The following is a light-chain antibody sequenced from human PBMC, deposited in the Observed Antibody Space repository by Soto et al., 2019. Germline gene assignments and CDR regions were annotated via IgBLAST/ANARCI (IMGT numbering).Light chain of an antibody. CDR3: SSYTSSSTPNWV. V-gene: IGLV2-14*01. J-gene: IGLJ3*02. CDR2: EVS. CDR1: SSDVGGYNY. Sequence: QSALTQPASVSGSPGQSITISCTGTSSDVGGYNYVSWYQQHPGKAPKLMIYEVSNRPSGVSNRFSGSKSGNTASLTISGLQAEDEADYYCSSYTSSSTPNWVFGGGTMTVL.